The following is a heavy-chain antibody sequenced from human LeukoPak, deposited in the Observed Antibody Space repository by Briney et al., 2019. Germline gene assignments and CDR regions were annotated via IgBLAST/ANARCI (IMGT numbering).Heavy chain of an antibody. CDR1: GFTFSDYY. CDR2: IKNRAKIYST. J-gene: IGHJ4*02. CDR3: VDLGSTVGY. D-gene: IGHD4-23*01. V-gene: IGHV3-72*01. Sequence: PGGSLRLSCAAPGFTFSDYYMDWVRQAPGKGLEVVARIKNRAKIYSTQYGESVRGRFTISRDDSKNSVYLQMNSLTSADTAVYFCVDLGSTVGYWGQGTLVTVSS.